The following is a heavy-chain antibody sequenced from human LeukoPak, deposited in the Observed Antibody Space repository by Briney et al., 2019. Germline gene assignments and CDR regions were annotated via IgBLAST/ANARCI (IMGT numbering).Heavy chain of an antibody. Sequence: WGSLRLSCAASGFTFSSYWMSWVRQDPGKGLECVANIKQDGSEKYYVDSVKGRFTISRDNAKNSLYLQMNSLRAEDTAVYYCARDSVLLWFGEFRFDPWGQGTLVTVSS. CDR1: GFTFSSYW. D-gene: IGHD3-10*01. J-gene: IGHJ5*02. CDR2: IKQDGSEK. CDR3: ARDSVLLWFGEFRFDP. V-gene: IGHV3-7*01.